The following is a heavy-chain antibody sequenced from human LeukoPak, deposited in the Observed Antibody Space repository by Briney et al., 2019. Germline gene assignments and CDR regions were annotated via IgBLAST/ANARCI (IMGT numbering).Heavy chain of an antibody. CDR2: IYYSGST. Sequence: SETLSLTCTVSGGSISSGGYYWSWIRQHPGKGLEWIGYIYYSGSTYYNPSLKSRVTISVDTSKNQFSLKLSSVTAADTAVYYCAKNCGGDCYDAFDIWGQGTVVTVSS. D-gene: IGHD2-21*02. CDR3: AKNCGGDCYDAFDI. V-gene: IGHV4-31*03. J-gene: IGHJ3*02. CDR1: GGSISSGGYY.